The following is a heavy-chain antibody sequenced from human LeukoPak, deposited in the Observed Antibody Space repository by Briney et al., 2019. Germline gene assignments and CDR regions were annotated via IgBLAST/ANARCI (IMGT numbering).Heavy chain of an antibody. V-gene: IGHV3-48*01. Sequence: QPGGSLRLSCATSGFTFTIFGINWVRQAPGKGPGWVSYIDARSGITYYADSVQGRFTISRDNAKESVFLQMNGLRVDDTAVYYCARTYDFGRGPPGDAFDNWGQGTPVIVSS. D-gene: IGHD3-3*01. CDR2: IDARSGIT. CDR3: ARTYDFGRGPPGDAFDN. CDR1: GFTFTIFG. J-gene: IGHJ3*02.